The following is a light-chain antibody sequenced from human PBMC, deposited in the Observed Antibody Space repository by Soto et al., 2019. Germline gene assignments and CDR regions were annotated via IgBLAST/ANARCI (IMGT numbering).Light chain of an antibody. Sequence: AIRMTQSPSSFSASTGDRVTITCRASQGIASYLAWYQQKPGKAPKLLIYAASTLQSGVPSRFSGSGSGTDFTLTISCLQSEDFATYYCQQSFSYPRTFSQGTKVDIK. CDR2: AAS. CDR3: QQSFSYPRT. V-gene: IGKV1-8*01. CDR1: QGIASY. J-gene: IGKJ1*01.